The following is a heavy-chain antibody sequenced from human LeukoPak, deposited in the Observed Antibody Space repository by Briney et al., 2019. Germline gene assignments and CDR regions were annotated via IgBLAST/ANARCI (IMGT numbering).Heavy chain of an antibody. CDR3: ARASIVGATDWFDP. CDR2: IYYSGST. V-gene: IGHV4-59*01. J-gene: IGHJ5*02. Sequence: SETLSLTCTVSGGSISSYYRSWIRQPPGKGLEWIGYIYYSGSTNYNPSLKSRVTISVDTSKNQFSLKLSSVTAADTAVYYCARASIVGATDWFDPWGQGTLVTVSS. D-gene: IGHD1-26*01. CDR1: GGSISSYY.